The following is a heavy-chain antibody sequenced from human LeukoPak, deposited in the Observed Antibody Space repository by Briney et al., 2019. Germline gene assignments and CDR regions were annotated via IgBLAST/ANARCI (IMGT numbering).Heavy chain of an antibody. Sequence: GGSLRLSCAASGFTFSSYWMHWVRQAPGKGLVWVSRINSDGSSTTYADSVEGRFTISRDNGKNTLYLQMNSLRAEDTAVYYCARVRAVAGTYAFDIWGQGTMVTVSS. CDR1: GFTFSSYW. CDR2: INSDGSST. J-gene: IGHJ3*02. CDR3: ARVRAVAGTYAFDI. D-gene: IGHD6-19*01. V-gene: IGHV3-74*01.